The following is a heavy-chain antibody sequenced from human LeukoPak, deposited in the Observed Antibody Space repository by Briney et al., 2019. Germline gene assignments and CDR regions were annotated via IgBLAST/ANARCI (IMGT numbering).Heavy chain of an antibody. CDR3: CGSGWFAGPFGY. V-gene: IGHV1-18*01. CDR2: INVYNGNT. J-gene: IGHJ4*02. D-gene: IGHD6-19*01. CDR1: GYTFTTSG. Sequence: ASLKVSCKASGYTFTTSGINWVRQAPGQGLEWMGCINVYNGNTNYAQKFQGRITTTRDTSTNTAYMELRSLKSDDTAVYYCCGSGWFAGPFGYWGQGALVTVSS.